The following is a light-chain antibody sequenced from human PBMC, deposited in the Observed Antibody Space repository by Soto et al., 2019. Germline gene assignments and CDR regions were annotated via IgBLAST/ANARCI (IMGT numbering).Light chain of an antibody. CDR1: QSVSSSY. CDR3: QQYSHWPTWT. CDR2: GAS. Sequence: EIVLTQSPGTLSLSPGERATLSCRASQSVSSSYLAWYQQKPGQAPRLLIYGASSRATGIPDRFRGSGSGTEFTLTISSLQSEDFAVYYCQQYSHWPTWTFGQGTKVDI. V-gene: IGKV3-20*01. J-gene: IGKJ1*01.